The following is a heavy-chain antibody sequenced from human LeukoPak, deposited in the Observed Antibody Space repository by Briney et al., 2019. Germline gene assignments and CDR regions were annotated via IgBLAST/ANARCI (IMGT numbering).Heavy chain of an antibody. CDR2: ISYDGSNK. CDR3: ARDQYSGSYPLYYYGMDV. CDR1: GFTFSSYA. D-gene: IGHD1-26*01. V-gene: IGHV3-30*04. J-gene: IGHJ6*02. Sequence: GGSLRLSCAASGFTFSSYAMTWVRQAPGKGLEWVAVISYDGSNKYYADSVKGRFTISRDNSKNTLYLQMNSLRAEDAAVYYCARDQYSGSYPLYYYGMDVWGQGTTVTVSS.